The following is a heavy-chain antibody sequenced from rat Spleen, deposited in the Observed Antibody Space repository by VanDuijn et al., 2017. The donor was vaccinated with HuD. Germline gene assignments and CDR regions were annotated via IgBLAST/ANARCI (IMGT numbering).Heavy chain of an antibody. V-gene: IGHV5-31*01. J-gene: IGHJ1*01. D-gene: IGHD1-1*01. CDR3: ARPRDYSGPSATGYFDF. CDR2: ITNTGRST. Sequence: EVQLVESGGGLVQPGRSLKLSCVASGFTFNNYWMTWIRQAPGKGLEWVASITNTGRSTYYSDSVRGRFAISRDTAENTLYLQMDSLRSEDTATYYCARPRDYSGPSATGYFDFWGPGTMVTVSS. CDR1: GFTFNNYW.